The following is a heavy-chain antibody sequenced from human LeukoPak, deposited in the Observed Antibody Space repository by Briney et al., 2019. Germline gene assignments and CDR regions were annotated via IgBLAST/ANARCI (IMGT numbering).Heavy chain of an antibody. CDR3: ARMVAAAGNYYYYYSYMAV. Sequence: PAETLSLTCTVSGVSISSSRYCWSWVPQPPGKGLEWIGYIDYSGSTNYNPSLKSRVTISVDTSKNQFSLKLSAVTAADTAVYYCARMVAAAGNYYYYYSYMAVWGKGTTVTISS. J-gene: IGHJ6*03. V-gene: IGHV4-61*01. CDR2: IDYSGST. CDR1: GVSISSSRYC. D-gene: IGHD6-13*01.